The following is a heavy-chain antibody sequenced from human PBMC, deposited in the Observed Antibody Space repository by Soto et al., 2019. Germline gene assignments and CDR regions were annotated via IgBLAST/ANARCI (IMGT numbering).Heavy chain of an antibody. CDR2: IIPILGIA. CDR3: AREVYIAVAGTNWFDP. CDR1: GGTFSSYT. J-gene: IGHJ5*02. D-gene: IGHD6-19*01. Sequence: QVQLVQSGAEVKKPGSSVKVSCKASGGTFSSYTISWVRQAPGQGLEWMGRIIPILGIANYAQKFQGRVTITADKXTXKAYMELSSLRSEDTAVYYCAREVYIAVAGTNWFDPWGQGTLVTVSS. V-gene: IGHV1-69*08.